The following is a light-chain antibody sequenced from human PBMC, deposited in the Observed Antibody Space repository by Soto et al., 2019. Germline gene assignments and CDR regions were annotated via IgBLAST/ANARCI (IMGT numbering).Light chain of an antibody. V-gene: IGKV1-5*03. J-gene: IGKJ1*01. CDR2: KAS. Sequence: DIQMTQSPSTLSASVGDRVTITCRASQSISGWLAWYQQKPGKAPKLLIYKASSLESGVPSRFSGSGSGTEFILTISSLQPDDFATYYCRHYNSYPWTFGQGAKVDI. CDR1: QSISGW. CDR3: RHYNSYPWT.